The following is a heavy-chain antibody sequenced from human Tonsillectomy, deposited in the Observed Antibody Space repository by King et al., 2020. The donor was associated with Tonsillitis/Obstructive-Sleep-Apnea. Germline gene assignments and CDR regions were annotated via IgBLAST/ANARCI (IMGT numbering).Heavy chain of an antibody. V-gene: IGHV1-2*06. CDR1: GYTFTAYY. J-gene: IGHJ2*01. CDR2: INPNTGGT. Sequence: QLVQSGAEVKKPGASVKVSCKASGYTFTAYYMHWVRQAPGQGLEWVGRINPNTGGTNYAQKFQGRVSMSRDTSISTAYMELSSLRADDTAVFYCARDSTPADNYWVFDLWGRGTLVTGSS. CDR3: ARDSTPADNYWVFDL.